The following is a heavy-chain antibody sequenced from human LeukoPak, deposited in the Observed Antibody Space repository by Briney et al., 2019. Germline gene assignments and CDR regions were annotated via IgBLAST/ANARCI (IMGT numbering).Heavy chain of an antibody. J-gene: IGHJ6*01. CDR2: ISRSGTTT. CDR1: GFTLSTYE. D-gene: IGHD2/OR15-2a*01. CDR3: ARDFLNFGMDV. Sequence: GGSLRLSCVASGFTLSTYEMNWVRQAPGKGLEWTSHISRSGTTTHYADSVKGRFTISRDNARSSLYLQMDSLRAEDTALYYCARDFLNFGMDVWGQGTTVTVSS. V-gene: IGHV3-48*03.